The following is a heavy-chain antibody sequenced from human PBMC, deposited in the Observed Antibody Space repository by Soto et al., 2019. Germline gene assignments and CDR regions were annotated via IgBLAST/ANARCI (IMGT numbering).Heavy chain of an antibody. CDR2: INWKSGII. CDR3: AKDSNFDFWSGYDS. Sequence: DVKLVESGGGLVQPGRSLRLSCAASGFTFADYAMHWVRQAPGKGLEWVSGINWKSGIIGYAVSVKGRFTISRDNAKNSLYLQMNGLRAEDTALYYCAKDSNFDFWSGYDSWGQGTLVIVSS. D-gene: IGHD3-3*01. CDR1: GFTFADYA. J-gene: IGHJ4*02. V-gene: IGHV3-9*01.